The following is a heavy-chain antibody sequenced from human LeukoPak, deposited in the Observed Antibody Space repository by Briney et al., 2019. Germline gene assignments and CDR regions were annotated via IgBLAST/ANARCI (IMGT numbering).Heavy chain of an antibody. Sequence: GGSLRLSCAASGFTFSSYSMNWVRQAPGKGLEWVSSISSSSYIYYADSVKGRFTISRDNAKNSLYLQMNSLRAEDTAVYYCARGGSYGGVFDYWGQGTLVTVSS. CDR1: GFTFSSYS. V-gene: IGHV3-21*01. CDR2: ISSSSYI. D-gene: IGHD3-16*01. J-gene: IGHJ4*02. CDR3: ARGGSYGGVFDY.